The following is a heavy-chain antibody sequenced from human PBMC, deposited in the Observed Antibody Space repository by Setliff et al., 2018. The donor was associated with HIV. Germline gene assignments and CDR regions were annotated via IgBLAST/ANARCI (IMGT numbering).Heavy chain of an antibody. Sequence: SETLSLTCTVSGDSVSSRSYYWSWIRQPPGKGLEWIGYIYYSGSTNYNPSLKSRVTISVDTSKNHFSLKLSSVTAADTAVYYCAREDYYYYGMDVWGQGTTVTVSS. CDR3: AREDYYYYGMDV. J-gene: IGHJ6*02. CDR2: IYYSGST. V-gene: IGHV4-61*03. CDR1: GDSVSSRSYY.